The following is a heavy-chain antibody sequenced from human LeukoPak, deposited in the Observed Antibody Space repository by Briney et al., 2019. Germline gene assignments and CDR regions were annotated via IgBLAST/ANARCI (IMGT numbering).Heavy chain of an antibody. J-gene: IGHJ4*02. CDR3: ARLYYYDSSGYCFYYFDH. CDR2: IYYSGST. V-gene: IGHV4-59*11. CDR1: GGSISSHY. Sequence: SETLSLTCTVPGGSISSHYWSWIRQPPGKGLEWIGYIYYSGSTNYNPSLESRVTISLDTSKSQFSLRLSSVAAADTAVYYCARLYYYDSSGYCFYYFDHWGQGTLVTVSS. D-gene: IGHD3-22*01.